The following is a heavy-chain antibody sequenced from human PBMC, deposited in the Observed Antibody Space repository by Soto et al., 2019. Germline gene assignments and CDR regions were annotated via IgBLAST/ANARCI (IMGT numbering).Heavy chain of an antibody. CDR3: ARGASSLDN. CDR2: IYSDGTT. V-gene: IGHV3-53*01. Sequence: GSLRLSCAASGISVGTNYLTWVRQAPGKGLEWVSFIYSDGTTYYADSVKGRFTISRDTSNNTLYLQMNSLRAEDTAVYYCARGASSLDNWGQGTQVTVSS. CDR1: GISVGTNY. J-gene: IGHJ4*02.